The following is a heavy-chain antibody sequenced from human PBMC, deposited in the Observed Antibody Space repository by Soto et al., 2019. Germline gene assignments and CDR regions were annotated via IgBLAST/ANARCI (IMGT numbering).Heavy chain of an antibody. CDR2: IYHSGST. CDR3: ARGAAAGYTYYYYYGMDV. Sequence: PSETLSLTCAVSGGSISSGGYSWSWIRQPPGKGLEWIGYIYHSGSTYYNPSLKSRVTISVDRSKNQFSLKLSSVTAADTAVYYCARGAAAGYTYYYYYGMDVWGQGTTVTVSS. CDR1: GGSISSGGYS. J-gene: IGHJ6*02. D-gene: IGHD6-13*01. V-gene: IGHV4-30-2*01.